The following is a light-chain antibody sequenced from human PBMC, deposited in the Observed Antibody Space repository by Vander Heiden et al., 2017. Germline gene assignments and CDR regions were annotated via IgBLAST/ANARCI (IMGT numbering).Light chain of an antibody. V-gene: IGLV1-47*01. J-gene: IGLJ2*01. CDR1: SSNLGSNY. Sequence: QSVLTQPPSASGTPGQRVTISCSGSSSNLGSNYVYWYQQLPGTAPKLLSDRNNQRPSGVPDRFSGSKSGTSASLAISGLRSEDEADYYCAAWDDSFVVFGGGTKLTVL. CDR3: AAWDDSFVV. CDR2: RNN.